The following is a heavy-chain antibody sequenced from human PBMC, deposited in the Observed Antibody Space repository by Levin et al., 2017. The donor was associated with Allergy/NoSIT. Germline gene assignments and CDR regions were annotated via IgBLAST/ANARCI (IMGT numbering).Heavy chain of an antibody. CDR2: IYPSDSET. J-gene: IGHJ4*02. D-gene: IGHD6-19*01. CDR3: ARRSYGWYPDY. V-gene: IGHV5-51*01. Sequence: GESLKISCKSSGYNFPSYWIGWVRQMPGKDLEWMGVIYPSDSETRYSPSFEGQITISADKSINTAYLQWNSLQASDSAIYYCARRSYGWYPDYWGQGTLVTVS. CDR1: GYNFPSYW.